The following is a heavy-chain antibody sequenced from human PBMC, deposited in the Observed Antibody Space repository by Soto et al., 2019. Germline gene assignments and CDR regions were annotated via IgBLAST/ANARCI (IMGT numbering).Heavy chain of an antibody. V-gene: IGHV3-64D*08. CDR3: VKAQGGLPRLISDY. CDR2: ISSNGGST. Sequence: GGSPRLSCSASGFTFSSYAMHWVGQAPGKGLEYVSAISSNGGSTYYADSVKGRFTISRDNSKNTLYLQMSSPRAEDTAVYYCVKAQGGLPRLISDYWGQGTLVTVSS. D-gene: IGHD1-26*01. J-gene: IGHJ4*02. CDR1: GFTFSSYA.